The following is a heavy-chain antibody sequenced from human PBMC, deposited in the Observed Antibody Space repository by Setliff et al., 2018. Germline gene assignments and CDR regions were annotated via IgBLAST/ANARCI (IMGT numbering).Heavy chain of an antibody. V-gene: IGHV1-2*02. CDR1: GGTFSIFV. Sequence: ASVKVSCKASGGTFSIFVFSWVRQAPGQGLEWLGWINSNSGSTTYAQKFQGRVTMTRDTSINAVYMELKSLTSDDSAVYCCAREVPGYSGALDFWGRGTLVTVSS. J-gene: IGHJ5*01. D-gene: IGHD5-12*01. CDR2: INSNSGST. CDR3: AREVPGYSGALDF.